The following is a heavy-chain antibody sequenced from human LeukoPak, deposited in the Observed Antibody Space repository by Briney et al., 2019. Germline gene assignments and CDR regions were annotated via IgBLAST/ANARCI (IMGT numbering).Heavy chain of an antibody. CDR2: VYLGDSDA. D-gene: IGHD6-6*01. J-gene: IGHJ4*02. V-gene: IGHV5-51*01. CDR1: GNSFTTNW. CDR3: ARLGIGSSSGPFDY. Sequence: GESLKISCKGSGNSFTTNWIGWVRQMPGKGLEWMGFVYLGDSDARYSPSLQGQVTISADKSISTAHLQWSGLKASDTAMYYCARLGIGSSSGPFDYWGQGTLVTVSS.